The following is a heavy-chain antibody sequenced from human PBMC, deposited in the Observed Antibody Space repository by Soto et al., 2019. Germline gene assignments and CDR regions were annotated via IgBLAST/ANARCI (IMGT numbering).Heavy chain of an antibody. Sequence: VASVKVSCKASGYTFTSYAMHWVRQAPGQRLEWMGWINAGNGNTKYSQKFQGRVTITRDTSASTAYMELSSLRSEDTAVYYCAMGCSGGSCYSSYYYGMDVWGQGTTVTVSS. CDR1: GYTFTSYA. V-gene: IGHV1-3*01. D-gene: IGHD2-15*01. J-gene: IGHJ6*02. CDR2: INAGNGNT. CDR3: AMGCSGGSCYSSYYYGMDV.